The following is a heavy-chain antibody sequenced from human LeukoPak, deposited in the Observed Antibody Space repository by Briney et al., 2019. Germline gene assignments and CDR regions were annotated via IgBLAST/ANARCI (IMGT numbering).Heavy chain of an antibody. CDR2: TYYRSKWYN. V-gene: IGHV6-1*01. CDR1: GDSVSSNSAA. J-gene: IGHJ4*02. CDR3: ARYSGLGVPDY. D-gene: IGHD2-15*01. Sequence: SQTLSLTCAISGDSVSSNSAAWNWISQSPSRGLEWLGRTYYRSKWYNDYAVSVRGRISINPDTSKIRFSLLLNSVTPEDTAVYYCARYSGLGVPDYWGQGTLVTVSS.